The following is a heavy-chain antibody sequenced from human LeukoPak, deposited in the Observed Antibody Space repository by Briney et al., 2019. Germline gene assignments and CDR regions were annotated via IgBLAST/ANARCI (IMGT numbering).Heavy chain of an antibody. V-gene: IGHV4-38-2*02. Sequence: PSETLSLTCTVSGYSISSGYYWGWIRQPPGKGLEWIGSIYCSGSTYYNPSLKSRVTISVDTSKNQFSLKLSSVTAADTAVYYCARDGEVLSSSWFWFDPWGQGTLVTVSS. D-gene: IGHD6-13*01. CDR2: IYCSGST. J-gene: IGHJ5*02. CDR1: GYSISSGYY. CDR3: ARDGEVLSSSWFWFDP.